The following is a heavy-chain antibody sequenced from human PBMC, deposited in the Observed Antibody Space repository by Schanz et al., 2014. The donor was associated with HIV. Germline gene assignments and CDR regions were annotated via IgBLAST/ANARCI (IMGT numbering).Heavy chain of an antibody. CDR2: IIPFFGTA. D-gene: IGHD1-26*01. V-gene: IGHV1-69*12. Sequence: QVQLVQSGAEVKKPGSSVMVSCKTSGGTFTNYAISWVRQAPGQGLQWMGGIIPFFGTANYAQTLQGRLTITADESTGTAYMDLTSPRYEDTALYYCAASMYNGRYGTHYYFDLWGRGTLVTVSS. CDR1: GGTFTNYA. CDR3: AASMYNGRYGTHYYFDL. J-gene: IGHJ2*01.